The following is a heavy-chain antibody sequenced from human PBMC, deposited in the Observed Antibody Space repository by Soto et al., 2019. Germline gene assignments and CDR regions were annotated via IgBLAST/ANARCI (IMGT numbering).Heavy chain of an antibody. J-gene: IGHJ6*02. CDR2: MNPNSGNT. CDR1: GYTFTSYD. Sequence: QVQLVQSGAEVKKPGASVKVSCKASGYTFTSYDINWVRQATGQGLEWMGWMNPNSGNTGYAQKFQGRVTMTRNTSISTAYMELSSLRSEDTAVYYCAKVSSSGYQPSYYYYGMDVWGQGTTVTVSS. V-gene: IGHV1-8*01. D-gene: IGHD3-22*01. CDR3: AKVSSSGYQPSYYYYGMDV.